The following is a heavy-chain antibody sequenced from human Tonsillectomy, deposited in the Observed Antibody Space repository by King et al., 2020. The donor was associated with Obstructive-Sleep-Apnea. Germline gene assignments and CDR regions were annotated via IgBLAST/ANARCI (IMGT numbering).Heavy chain of an antibody. Sequence: VQLVESGGGLVKPGGSLRLSCAASGFTFSSYSMNWVRQAPGKGLEWVSSISSSSSYIYYADSVKGRFTISGDNAKNSLYLQMNSLRAEDTAVYYCARDSSYTATFDYWGQGTLVTVSS. J-gene: IGHJ4*02. CDR2: ISSSSSYI. D-gene: IGHD5-18*01. CDR3: ARDSSYTATFDY. CDR1: GFTFSSYS. V-gene: IGHV3-21*01.